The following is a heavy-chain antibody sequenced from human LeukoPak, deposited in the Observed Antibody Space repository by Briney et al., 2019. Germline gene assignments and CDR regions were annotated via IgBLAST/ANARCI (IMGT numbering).Heavy chain of an antibody. V-gene: IGHV7-4-1*02. J-gene: IGHJ4*02. D-gene: IGHD3-9*01. Sequence: ASVKVSCKASGYTFTSYYMHWVRQAPGQGLEWMGWINTTTGNPTYAQGLTGQFVFSLDTSVSTAYLQITSLKTEDIGVYYCARGHDTTGYFAYWGQGSLVTVSS. CDR2: INTTTGNP. CDR1: GYTFTSYY. CDR3: ARGHDTTGYFAY.